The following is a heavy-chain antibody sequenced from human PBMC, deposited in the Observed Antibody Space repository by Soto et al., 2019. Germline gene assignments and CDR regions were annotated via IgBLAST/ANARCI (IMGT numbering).Heavy chain of an antibody. CDR1: GFTFNNYA. V-gene: IGHV3-23*01. Sequence: EVQVLDSGGGLVQPGGSLRLSCAASGFTFNNYAMNWVRQAPGKGLEWVATISGTGGSTYYADSVKGRFPISRDNSKNTLYLQMNSLRVEDTAVYYCAKDRLGGNFDYWGQGTQVTVSS. CDR2: ISGTGGST. CDR3: AKDRLGGNFDY. J-gene: IGHJ4*02.